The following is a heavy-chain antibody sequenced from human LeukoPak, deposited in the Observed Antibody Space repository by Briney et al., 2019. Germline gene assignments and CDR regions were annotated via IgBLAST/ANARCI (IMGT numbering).Heavy chain of an antibody. V-gene: IGHV3-23*01. CDR1: GFTFSIYA. J-gene: IGHJ4*02. Sequence: GGSLRLSCAASGFTFSIYAMSWVRQAPGKGLEWVSSIGGSGSGYSTYYADSVKGRFTISRDNSKNTLYLQMNSLRPDDTAVYHCVRIKKSTSFFDFWGQGILATVSS. CDR3: VRIKKSTSFFDF. D-gene: IGHD6-6*01. CDR2: IGGSGSGYST.